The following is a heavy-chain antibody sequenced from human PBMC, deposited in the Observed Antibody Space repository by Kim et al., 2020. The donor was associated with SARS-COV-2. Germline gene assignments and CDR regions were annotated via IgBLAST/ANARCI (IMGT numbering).Heavy chain of an antibody. D-gene: IGHD3-22*01. CDR1: GFTFSDYY. J-gene: IGHJ4*02. CDR2: ISSSSSYT. CDR3: ARRGGDSSGYWDLQWRDHHTPLAGSYFDY. Sequence: GGSLRLSCAASGFTFSDYYMSWIRQAPGKGLEWVSYISSSSSYTNYADSVKGRFTISRDNAKNSLYLQMNSLRAEDTAVYYCARRGGDSSGYWDLQWRDHHTPLAGSYFDYWGQGTLVTVSS. V-gene: IGHV3-11*06.